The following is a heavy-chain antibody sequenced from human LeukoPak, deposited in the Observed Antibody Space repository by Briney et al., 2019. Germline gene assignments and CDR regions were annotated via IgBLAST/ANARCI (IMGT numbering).Heavy chain of an antibody. Sequence: TGGSLRLSCAASGFTFSSYEMNWVRQAPGKGLEWVSYISSSGSTIYYADSVKGRFTISRDNAKNSLYLRMNSLRAEDTAVYYCAREGSSNDAFDIWGQGTMVTVSS. D-gene: IGHD3-10*01. CDR2: ISSSGSTI. CDR3: AREGSSNDAFDI. CDR1: GFTFSSYE. J-gene: IGHJ3*02. V-gene: IGHV3-48*03.